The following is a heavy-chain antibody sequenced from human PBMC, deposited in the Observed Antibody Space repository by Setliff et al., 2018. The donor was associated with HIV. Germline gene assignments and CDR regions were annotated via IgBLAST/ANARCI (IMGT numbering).Heavy chain of an antibody. V-gene: IGHV4-38-2*01. CDR1: GYSISSGYY. CDR2: MYHGAST. CDR3: AIGYGYGQGCFDH. J-gene: IGHJ4*02. Sequence: LSLTCAVSGYSISSGYYGGWIRQTPGKGLEWIGSMYHGASTYYNPSLKSRVTISVDTSKNQFSLKLTSMAAADTAVYYCAIGYGYGQGCFDHWGQGIRVTVSS. D-gene: IGHD2-2*03.